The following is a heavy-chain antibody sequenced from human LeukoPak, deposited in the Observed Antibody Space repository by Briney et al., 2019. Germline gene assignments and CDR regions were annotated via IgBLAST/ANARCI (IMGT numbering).Heavy chain of an antibody. J-gene: IGHJ5*02. CDR3: ARGRGSGHKENWFDP. CDR2: MNPNSGNT. V-gene: IGHV1-8*01. Sequence: ASVKVSCKASGYTFTTYDINWVRQATGQGLEWMGWMNPNSGNTGYTQKFQGRVTMTRNTSISTAYMELSSLRSEDTAVSYCARGRGSGHKENWFDPWGQGTLVTVSS. CDR1: GYTFTTYD. D-gene: IGHD6-19*01.